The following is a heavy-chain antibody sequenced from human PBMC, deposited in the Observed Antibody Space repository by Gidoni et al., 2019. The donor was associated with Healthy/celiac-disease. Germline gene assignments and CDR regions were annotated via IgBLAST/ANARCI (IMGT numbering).Heavy chain of an antibody. CDR1: GGSISSSSYY. Sequence: QLQLQESGPGLVKPSETLSLTCTVSGGSISSSSYYWGWIRQPPGKGLEWIGSIYYSGSTYYNPSLKSRVTISVDTSKNQFSLKLSSVTAADTAVYYCAGSYCGGDCPNWFDPWGQGTLVTVSS. CDR2: IYYSGST. J-gene: IGHJ5*02. D-gene: IGHD2-21*02. CDR3: AGSYCGGDCPNWFDP. V-gene: IGHV4-39*01.